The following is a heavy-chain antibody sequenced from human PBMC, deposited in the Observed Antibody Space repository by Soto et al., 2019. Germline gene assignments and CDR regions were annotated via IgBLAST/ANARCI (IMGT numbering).Heavy chain of an antibody. CDR1: GYTFTSYG. D-gene: IGHD1-26*01. Sequence: QVQLVQSGAEVKKPGASVKVYCKASGYTFTSYGISWVRQAPGQGLEWLGWISAYNGNTNYARNLQGRVTVTADTSTTTAYMELRSLRSDDTAVYYCARDRGIVIVGGTIPDYWGQEPWLPSPQ. CDR2: ISAYNGNT. CDR3: ARDRGIVIVGGTIPDY. J-gene: IGHJ4*01. V-gene: IGHV1-18*01.